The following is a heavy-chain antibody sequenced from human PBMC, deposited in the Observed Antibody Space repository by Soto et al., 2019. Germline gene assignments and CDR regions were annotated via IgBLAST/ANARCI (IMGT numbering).Heavy chain of an antibody. Sequence: QVQLQQWGAGLLKPSETLSLTCAVYGGSFSGYYWSWIRQPPGKGLEWIGEINHSGSTNYNPSRKSRDTISVDTSKNQFSLKLSSVTAADTAVYYCARARGVVLYYFDYWGQGTLVTVSS. D-gene: IGHD2-15*01. V-gene: IGHV4-34*01. CDR2: INHSGST. CDR1: GGSFSGYY. J-gene: IGHJ4*02. CDR3: ARARGVVLYYFDY.